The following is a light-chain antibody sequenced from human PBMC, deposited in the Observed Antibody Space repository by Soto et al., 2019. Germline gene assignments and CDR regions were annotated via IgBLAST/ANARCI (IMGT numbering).Light chain of an antibody. CDR2: AAS. CDR1: ESVSTN. CDR3: QQHNSCSIT. V-gene: IGKV3-15*01. Sequence: EIEMTQSPATLSLAPGERVTLSCRASESVSTNLAWYQQKAGQAPRLLIYAASTRATGIPARFSGSGSGTEFTLTINSLQADDFATYYCQQHNSCSITFGQGTRLEI. J-gene: IGKJ5*01.